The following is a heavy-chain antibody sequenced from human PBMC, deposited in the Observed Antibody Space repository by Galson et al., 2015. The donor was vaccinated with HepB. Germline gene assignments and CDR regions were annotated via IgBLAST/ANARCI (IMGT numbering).Heavy chain of an antibody. V-gene: IGHV1-69*02. Sequence: SVKVSCKASGGTFSSYTISWVRQAPGQGLEWMGRIIPILGIANYAQKFQGRVTITADKSTSTAYMELSSLRSEDTAVCYCARSSTMVRGVIYYWGQGTLVTVSS. CDR3: ARSSTMVRGVIYY. CDR1: GGTFSSYT. J-gene: IGHJ4*02. CDR2: IIPILGIA. D-gene: IGHD3-10*01.